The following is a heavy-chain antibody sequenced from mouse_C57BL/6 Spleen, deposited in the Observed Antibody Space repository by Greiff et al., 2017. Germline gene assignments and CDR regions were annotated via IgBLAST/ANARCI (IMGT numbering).Heavy chain of an antibody. CDR3: VSQIYYDYDVFAY. CDR1: GFSFNTYA. J-gene: IGHJ3*01. Sequence: EVKLVESGGGLVQPKGSLKLSCAASGFSFNTYAMNWVRQAPGKGLEWVARIRSKSNNYATYYADSVKDRFTISRDDSESMLYLQMNNLKTEDTAMYYCVSQIYYDYDVFAYWGQGTLVTVSA. D-gene: IGHD2-4*01. V-gene: IGHV10-1*01. CDR2: IRSKSNNYAT.